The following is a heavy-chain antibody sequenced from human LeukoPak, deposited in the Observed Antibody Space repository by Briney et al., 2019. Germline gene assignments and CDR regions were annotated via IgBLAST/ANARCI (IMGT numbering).Heavy chain of an antibody. V-gene: IGHV3-74*01. CDR2: VNGDGSST. CDR3: ARVVPDYGDYVVVRGVAFDY. D-gene: IGHD4-17*01. CDR1: GFTFSTYW. J-gene: IGHJ4*02. Sequence: GGSLRLSCAASGFTFSTYWMHWVRQAPGKGLVWVSRVNGDGSSTNYADSVKGRFTISRDNAKNTLYLQMNSLRAEDTAVYYCARVVPDYGDYVVVRGVAFDYWGQGTLVTVSS.